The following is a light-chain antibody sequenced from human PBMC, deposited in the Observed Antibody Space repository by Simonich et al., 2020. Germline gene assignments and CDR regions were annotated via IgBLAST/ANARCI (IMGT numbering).Light chain of an antibody. Sequence: EIVLTQSPATLSLSPGERATLSCRARQSVSSYLAWYQQKPGQAPRLLIYDASNRATGIPARFSGSGSGTDFTLTISSREPEDFAVYDCQQRSNWWTFGQGTKVEIK. CDR3: QQRSNWWT. CDR2: DAS. V-gene: IGKV3-11*01. J-gene: IGKJ1*01. CDR1: QSVSSY.